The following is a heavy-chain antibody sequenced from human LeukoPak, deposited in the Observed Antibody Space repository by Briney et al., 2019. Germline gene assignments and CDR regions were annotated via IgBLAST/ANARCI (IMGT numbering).Heavy chain of an antibody. CDR2: ISSSSSYI. CDR1: GFTFSSFS. V-gene: IGHV3-21*01. D-gene: IGHD6-13*01. CDR3: AREIAGGNYYYYYMDV. J-gene: IGHJ6*03. Sequence: GGSLRLSCAASGFTFSSFSMNWVRQAPGKGLEWVSSISSSSSYIYYADSVKGRFTISRDNAKNSLYLQMNSLRAEDTAVYYCAREIAGGNYYYYYMDVWGKGTTVTVSS.